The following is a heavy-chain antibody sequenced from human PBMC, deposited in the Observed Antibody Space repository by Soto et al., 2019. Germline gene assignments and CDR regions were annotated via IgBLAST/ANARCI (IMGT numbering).Heavy chain of an antibody. D-gene: IGHD3-3*01. CDR1: GFTVSSNY. CDR3: ARAPRYCDFWSANYYYYGMDV. J-gene: IGHJ6*02. CDR2: IYSGGST. Sequence: PGGSLRLSCAASGFTVSSNYMSWVRQAPGKGLEWVSVIYSGGSTYYADSVKGRFTISRDNSKNTLYLQMNSLRAEDTAVYYCARAPRYCDFWSANYYYYGMDVWGQGTTVTVSS. V-gene: IGHV3-53*01.